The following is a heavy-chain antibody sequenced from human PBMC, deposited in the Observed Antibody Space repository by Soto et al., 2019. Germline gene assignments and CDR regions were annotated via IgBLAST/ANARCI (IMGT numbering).Heavy chain of an antibody. CDR3: ARKGRAPYYYYGMDV. CDR1: GYSFTTYG. Sequence: QVQLVQSRGEVKKPGASVKVSCKTSGYSFTTYGISWVRQAPGQGLEWMGWISGYNGNTNYAQNLQGRVTMTTDTSMSTAYMMLRSLRSDDTAVYSCARKGRAPYYYYGMDVWGQGSTVTVSS. CDR2: ISGYNGNT. D-gene: IGHD3-10*01. V-gene: IGHV1-18*01. J-gene: IGHJ6*02.